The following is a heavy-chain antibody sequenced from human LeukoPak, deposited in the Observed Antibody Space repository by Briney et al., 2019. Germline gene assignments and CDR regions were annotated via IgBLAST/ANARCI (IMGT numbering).Heavy chain of an antibody. CDR3: AKEAVLRFSTGYFDY. Sequence: GGSLRLSCAASGFTFDDYAMHWVRQAPGKGLEWVSGISWNSGSIGYADSVKGRFTISRDDSKNTLYLQTNSLRAEDTAVYYCAKEAVLRFSTGYFDYWGQGTLVTVSS. CDR1: GFTFDDYA. V-gene: IGHV3-9*01. J-gene: IGHJ4*02. D-gene: IGHD3-3*01. CDR2: ISWNSGSI.